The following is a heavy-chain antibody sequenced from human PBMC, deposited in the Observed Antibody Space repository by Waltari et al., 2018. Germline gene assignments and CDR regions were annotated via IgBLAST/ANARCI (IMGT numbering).Heavy chain of an antibody. Sequence: EVQLVESGGGLVQPGGYLRLSCAASGFTFSRYSMNWVRQAPGKGLELVSYMSSSSSTIYYADSVKGRFTISRDNAKNSLYLQMNSLRAEDTAVYYCARDYYGDYLFDYWGQGTLVTVSS. CDR2: MSSSSSTI. J-gene: IGHJ4*02. V-gene: IGHV3-48*04. CDR3: ARDYYGDYLFDY. CDR1: GFTFSRYS. D-gene: IGHD4-17*01.